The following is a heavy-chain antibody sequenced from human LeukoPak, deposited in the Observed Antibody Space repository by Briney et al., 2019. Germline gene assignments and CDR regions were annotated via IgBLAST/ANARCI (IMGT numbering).Heavy chain of an antibody. CDR2: IYISGST. J-gene: IGHJ4*02. CDR1: GGSISSGNYY. D-gene: IGHD3-3*01. Sequence: PSETLCLTCTVSGGSISSGNYYWSWIRQPAGKGLEWIGRIYISGSTNYNPSLKSRVTISVDRAKNHFSLKLSSVTAADTAVYYCARDWAEKAKYYDFWSGPYYFDYWGQGTLVTVSS. CDR3: ARDWAEKAKYYDFWSGPYYFDY. V-gene: IGHV4-61*02.